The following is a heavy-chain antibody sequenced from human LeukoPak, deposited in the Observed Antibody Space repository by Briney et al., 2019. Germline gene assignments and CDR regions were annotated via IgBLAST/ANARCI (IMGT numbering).Heavy chain of an antibody. CDR1: GGSISSGGHS. J-gene: IGHJ4*02. V-gene: IGHV4-30-2*01. CDR2: IYHSGSGST. D-gene: IGHD3-22*01. Sequence: SQTLSLTCTVSGGSISSGGHSWSWIRQPPGKGLEWIGYIYHSGSGSTYYNPSLKSRVTISIDKSKNQFSLKLSSVTAADTAVYYCAREFDSSGLDYWGQGTLVTVSS. CDR3: AREFDSSGLDY.